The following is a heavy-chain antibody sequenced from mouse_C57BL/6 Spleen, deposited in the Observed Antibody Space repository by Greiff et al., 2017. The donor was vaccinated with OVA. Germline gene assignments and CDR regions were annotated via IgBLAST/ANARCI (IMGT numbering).Heavy chain of an antibody. CDR2: ISPSDSDT. CDR3: AMSSHDYDDY. CDR1: GYTFTSYW. J-gene: IGHJ2*01. V-gene: IGHV1-74*01. D-gene: IGHD2-4*01. Sequence: QVQLQQPGAELVKPGASVKLSCKASGYTFTSYWMPWVKQRPGQGLEWIGRISPSDSDTNYTQKFKGKATMTVDKSSSTAYMQLSSLTSEDAAVYYCAMSSHDYDDYWGQGTTLTVSS.